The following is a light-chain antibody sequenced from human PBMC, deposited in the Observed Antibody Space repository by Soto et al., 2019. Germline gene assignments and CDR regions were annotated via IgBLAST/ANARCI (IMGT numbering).Light chain of an antibody. J-gene: IGKJ1*01. CDR1: QDIQNA. CDR3: LQHDSNVWT. V-gene: IGKV1-17*01. Sequence: DIQMTQSPSSLSASVGDRVTITWRASQDIQNALGWYQQKPGKAPKRLIYAASSLQSGVPSRFRGSRSGTEFTLTISSLQPEDFATYYCLQHDSNVWTFGQGTKVDIK. CDR2: AAS.